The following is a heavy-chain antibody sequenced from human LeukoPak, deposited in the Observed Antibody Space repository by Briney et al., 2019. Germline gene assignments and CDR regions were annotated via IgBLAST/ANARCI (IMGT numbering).Heavy chain of an antibody. CDR3: ARDDPYHIIAVAGTGIDY. D-gene: IGHD6-19*01. Sequence: EASVTVSCKASGYTFTGYGISWVRQAPGQGLEWMGWISAYNGNTNYAQKLQGRVTMTTDTSTSTAYMELRSLRSDDTAVYYCARDDPYHIIAVAGTGIDYWGQGTLVTVSS. CDR2: ISAYNGNT. V-gene: IGHV1-18*01. J-gene: IGHJ4*02. CDR1: GYTFTGYG.